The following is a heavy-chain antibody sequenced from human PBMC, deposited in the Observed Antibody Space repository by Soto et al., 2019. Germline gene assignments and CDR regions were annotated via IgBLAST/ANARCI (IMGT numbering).Heavy chain of an antibody. CDR1: GFTFSTYA. D-gene: IGHD3-16*01. V-gene: IGHV3-23*01. CDR2: ISGGGGST. Sequence: EVQLLESGGGLVQPGGSLRLSCAASGFTFSTYAINWVRQAPGKGLEWVSAISGGGGSTYYADHVKGRFTITRDNSKNTLYLQMNNLRAEDAAVYYCAKVPAYDYVWGTYYYFDYWGQGTLVTVSS. CDR3: AKVPAYDYVWGTYYYFDY. J-gene: IGHJ4*02.